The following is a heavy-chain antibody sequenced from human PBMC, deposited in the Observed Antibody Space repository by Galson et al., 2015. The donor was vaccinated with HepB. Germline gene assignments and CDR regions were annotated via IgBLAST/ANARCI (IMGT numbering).Heavy chain of an antibody. CDR1: GGSFSGYY. CDR3: AREKQQLVQGHYYYGMDV. V-gene: IGHV4-34*01. CDR2: INHSGST. J-gene: IGHJ6*02. Sequence: TLSLTCAVYGGSFSGYYWSWIRQPPGKGLEWIGEINHSGSTNYNPSLKSRVTISVDTSKNQFSLKLSSVTAADTAVYYCAREKQQLVQGHYYYGMDVWGQGTTVTVSS. D-gene: IGHD6-13*01.